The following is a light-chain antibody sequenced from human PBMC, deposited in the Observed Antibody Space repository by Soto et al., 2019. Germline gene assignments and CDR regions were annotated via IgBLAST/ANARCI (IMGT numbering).Light chain of an antibody. J-gene: IGLJ3*02. V-gene: IGLV2-14*01. Sequence: QSVLTQPASVSGSPGQSITISCTGTSSDVGGYKYVSWYQQHPGKAPKLMIYEVSNRPSGVSTRFSGSKSGNTASLIVSGLQAEYEADYYCSSYISSNSLVFGGGTKLTVL. CDR3: SSYISSNSLV. CDR1: SSDVGGYKY. CDR2: EVS.